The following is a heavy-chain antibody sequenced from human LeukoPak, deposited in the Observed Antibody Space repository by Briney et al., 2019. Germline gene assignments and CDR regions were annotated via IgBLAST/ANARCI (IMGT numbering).Heavy chain of an antibody. D-gene: IGHD4-17*01. Sequence: GESLKISCKGSGYSFTSYWIGWVRQMPGKGLEWMGIIYPGDSDTRYSPSFQGQVTISADKSISTAYLQWSSLKASDTAMYYCARIRGAPEPTTVTSYYFDYWGQGTLVTVSS. CDR3: ARIRGAPEPTTVTSYYFDY. CDR1: GYSFTSYW. CDR2: IYPGDSDT. V-gene: IGHV5-51*01. J-gene: IGHJ4*02.